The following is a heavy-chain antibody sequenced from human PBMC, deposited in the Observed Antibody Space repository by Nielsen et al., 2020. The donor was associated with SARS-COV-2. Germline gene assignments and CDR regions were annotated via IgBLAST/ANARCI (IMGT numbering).Heavy chain of an antibody. CDR3: ASELVPGYYGMDV. D-gene: IGHD6-13*01. Sequence: GESLKISCAASGFTFSSYGMHWVRQAPGKGLEWVAVIWYDGSNKYYADSVKVRFTISRDNSKNTLYLQMNSLRAEDTAVYYCASELVPGYYGMDVWGQGTTVTVSS. J-gene: IGHJ6*02. CDR1: GFTFSSYG. V-gene: IGHV3-33*01. CDR2: IWYDGSNK.